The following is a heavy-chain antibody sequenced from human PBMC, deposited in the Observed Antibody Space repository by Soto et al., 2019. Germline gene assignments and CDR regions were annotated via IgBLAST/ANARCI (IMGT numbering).Heavy chain of an antibody. J-gene: IGHJ6*02. V-gene: IGHV3-48*02. CDR1: GFTFSSYS. D-gene: IGHD3-3*01. CDR3: ARQKVVIIQDYYYGMDV. Sequence: GGSLRLSCAASGFTFSSYSMNWVRQAPGKGLEWVSYISSSSSSIYYADSVKGRFTISRDNAKNSLYLQMNSLRDEDTAVYYCARQKVVIIQDYYYGMDVWGQGT. CDR2: ISSSSSSI.